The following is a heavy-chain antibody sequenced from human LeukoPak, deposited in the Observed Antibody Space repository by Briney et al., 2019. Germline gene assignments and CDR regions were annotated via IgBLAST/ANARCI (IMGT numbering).Heavy chain of an antibody. J-gene: IGHJ4*02. CDR3: ARHKPTGSYPLEL. Sequence: SETLSLTCTVSGDSISSYYWSWLRQPPGKGLEWIGHVYYSGRTTYNPSLRSRLTISVDTSTSQLSLKLSSVTAADTAVYYCARHKPTGSYPLELWGQGIQVTVSS. CDR1: GDSISSYY. CDR2: VYYSGRT. D-gene: IGHD3-10*01. V-gene: IGHV4-59*08.